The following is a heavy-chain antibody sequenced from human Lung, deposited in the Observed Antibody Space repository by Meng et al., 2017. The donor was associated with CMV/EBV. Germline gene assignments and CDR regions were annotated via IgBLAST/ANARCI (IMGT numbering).Heavy chain of an antibody. V-gene: IGHV3-21*01. CDR2: ISTTSTYI. Sequence: GESLKISCAASGFTFSAYAMNWVRQAPGKGLEWVTSISTTSTYIYYADSVKGRFTISRDNAQNSVYLQMNSLSAEDTGVYYCARSWDGMDVWGQGTTVTVYS. D-gene: IGHD6-13*01. J-gene: IGHJ6*02. CDR3: ARSWDGMDV. CDR1: GFTFSAYA.